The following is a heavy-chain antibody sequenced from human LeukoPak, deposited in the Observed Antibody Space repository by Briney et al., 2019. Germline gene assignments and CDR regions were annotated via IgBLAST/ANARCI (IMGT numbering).Heavy chain of an antibody. CDR2: ISAYNGNT. D-gene: IGHD3-22*01. CDR3: ARDAPYDSSGYPYYYYGMDV. CDR1: GYTFTSYG. Sequence: GASVTVSCKASGYTFTSYGISWVRQARGQGLEGMGWISAYNGNTNYAQKLQGRVTMTTDTSTSTAYMELRSLRSDDMAVYDCARDAPYDSSGYPYYYYGMDVWGQGTTVTVSS. V-gene: IGHV1-18*03. J-gene: IGHJ6*02.